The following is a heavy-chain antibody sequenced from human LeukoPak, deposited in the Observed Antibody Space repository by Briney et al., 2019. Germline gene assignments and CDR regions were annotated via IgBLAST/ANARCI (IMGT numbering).Heavy chain of an antibody. Sequence: GGSLRLSCAASGFTFSSYELNWVRQSPGKGLEWISYISSSGSTLYYADSVKGRFTISRDDAKNSLYLQMNSLRGDDTAMYYCAGERGGYGFYWGQGTLVTVSS. CDR1: GFTFSSYE. V-gene: IGHV3-48*03. D-gene: IGHD5-12*01. J-gene: IGHJ4*02. CDR2: ISSSGSTL. CDR3: AGERGGYGFY.